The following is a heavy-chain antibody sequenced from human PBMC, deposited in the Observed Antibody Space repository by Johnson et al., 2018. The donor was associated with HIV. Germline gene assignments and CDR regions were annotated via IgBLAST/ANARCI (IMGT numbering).Heavy chain of an antibody. J-gene: IGHJ3*02. Sequence: QVQLVESGGGVVQPGRSLRLSCAASGFTFNNYGMHWVLQAPGKGLEWVAVIWHDGSNKFYLDSVKGRFTISRDNSKNTLYLQMNSLRIEDTAVYHCAEDLGGSKSDEWATDYYDWSTAYPVHDPRAVVGVFDIWGQGTMVTVSS. CDR1: GFTFNNYG. V-gene: IGHV3-33*06. CDR3: AEDLGGSKSDEWATDYYDWSTAYPVHDPRAVVGVFDI. CDR2: IWHDGSNK. D-gene: IGHD3-3*01.